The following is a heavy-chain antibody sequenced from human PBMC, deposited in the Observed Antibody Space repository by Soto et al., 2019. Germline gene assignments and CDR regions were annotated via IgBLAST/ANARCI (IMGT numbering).Heavy chain of an antibody. V-gene: IGHV3-30*14. CDR3: GRKEVSGPIDY. CDR1: GFTFSSYA. J-gene: IGHJ4*02. CDR2: ISYDGSDK. Sequence: GGSLRLSCAASGFTFSSYAMHWVRQAPGKGLEWVALISYDGSDKDYADSVKGRFTISRDNSKSTLYLHMSSLRTEDTAVYYCGRKEVSGPIDYWGQGTLVTVS.